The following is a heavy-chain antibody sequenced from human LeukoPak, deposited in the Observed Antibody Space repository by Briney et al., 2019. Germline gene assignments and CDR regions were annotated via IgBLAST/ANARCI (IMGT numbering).Heavy chain of an antibody. CDR2: INNEGSST. V-gene: IGHV3-74*03. D-gene: IGHD3-16*01. Sequence: GGSLRLSCAASGFTFSSYWMHWVRQAPGKGLVWVSRINNEGSSTTYADSVQGRFTISRDNAKDTLYLQINSLRAEDAAVYYCARGGGANFDYWGQGTLVTVSS. CDR3: ARGGGANFDY. CDR1: GFTFSSYW. J-gene: IGHJ4*02.